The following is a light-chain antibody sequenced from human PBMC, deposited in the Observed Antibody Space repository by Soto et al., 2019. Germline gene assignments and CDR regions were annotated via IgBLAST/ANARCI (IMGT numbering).Light chain of an antibody. CDR2: GNS. J-gene: IGLJ1*01. CDR3: QSYDSSLSGYV. CDR1: SSNIGAGYD. Sequence: QSVLTQPPSVSGAPGQRVTISCTGSSSNIGAGYDVHWYQQLPGTAPKLLIYGNSNRPSGVPDRFSGSKSGTSASLAIPGLQAEYEADYYCQSYDSSLSGYVFGTGTQLTVL. V-gene: IGLV1-40*01.